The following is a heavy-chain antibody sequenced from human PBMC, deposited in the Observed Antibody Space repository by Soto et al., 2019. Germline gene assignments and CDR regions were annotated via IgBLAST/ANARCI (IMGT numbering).Heavy chain of an antibody. CDR1: GYTFTSYG. CDR2: ISASNGDT. J-gene: IGHJ5*02. Sequence: QVQLVQSGAEVKKPGASVKVSCKASGYTFTSYGITWVRQAPGQGLEWMGWISASNGDTNYAQKFQGRVTMTTDTSTSTVYMELRSLSSDDTAVYYCARVVESASNNWFDPWGQGTLVTVSA. CDR3: ARVVESASNNWFDP. V-gene: IGHV1-18*01. D-gene: IGHD2-15*01.